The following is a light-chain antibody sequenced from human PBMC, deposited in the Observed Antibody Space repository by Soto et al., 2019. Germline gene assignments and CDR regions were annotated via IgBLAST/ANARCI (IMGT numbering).Light chain of an antibody. CDR3: QQYNIYPWT. J-gene: IGKJ1*01. CDR1: QSISSW. V-gene: IGKV1-5*01. CDR2: DAS. Sequence: DIQMTQSPSTLSASVGDSVTITCRASQSISSWLAWYQQRPGEAPKVLIYDASSLQSGVPSRFSGSGSGTEFTLTISSLQPDDFATYYCQQYNIYPWTFGQGTEVEIK.